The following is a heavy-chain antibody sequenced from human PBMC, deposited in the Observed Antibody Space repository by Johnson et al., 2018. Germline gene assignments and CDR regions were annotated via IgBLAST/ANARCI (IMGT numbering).Heavy chain of an antibody. CDR2: ISYDGINK. D-gene: IGHD6-19*01. J-gene: IGHJ6*03. CDR1: GFPFSSCA. Sequence: VQLVESGGGEVQPGRSLRLSCAASGFPFSSCAMHWVRQAPGKGLEWVAVISYDGINKYYADSVKGRFTISRDNSKNTLYLQMSSLRAEDTAVYYCARGVAVAGRAAFLYYYSIVAWGNATTVTGSS. V-gene: IGHV3-30-3*01. CDR3: ARGVAVAGRAAFLYYYSIVA.